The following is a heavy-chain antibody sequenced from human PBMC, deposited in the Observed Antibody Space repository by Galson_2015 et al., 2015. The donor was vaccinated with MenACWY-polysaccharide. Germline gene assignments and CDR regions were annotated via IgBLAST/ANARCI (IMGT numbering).Heavy chain of an antibody. CDR1: GFSLSTSGVG. V-gene: IGHV2-5*02. D-gene: IGHD2/OR15-2a*01. CDR3: AHNRDPFLYP. CDR2: IYWDDDK. Sequence: LVKPTQTLKLPCTFSGFSLSTSGVGVGWIRQPPGKVLQWLAIIYWDDDKRYSPSLKSRLTITTYNSKNQVVLTVTNMEPVDTATYYCAHNRDPFLYPWGQGTLVTVSS. J-gene: IGHJ5*02.